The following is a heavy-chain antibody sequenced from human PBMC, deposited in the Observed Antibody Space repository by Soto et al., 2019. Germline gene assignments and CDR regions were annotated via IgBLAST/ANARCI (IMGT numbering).Heavy chain of an antibody. J-gene: IGHJ4*02. CDR3: ARRGTWIQPPGHYFDY. CDR2: INHSGST. CDR1: GGSFSGYY. V-gene: IGHV4-34*01. Sequence: SETLSLTCAVYGGSFSGYYWSWIRQPPGKGLEWIGEINHSGSTNYNPSLKSRVTISVDTSKNQFSLKLSSVTAADTAVYYCARRGTWIQPPGHYFDYWGQGTLVTVSS. D-gene: IGHD5-18*01.